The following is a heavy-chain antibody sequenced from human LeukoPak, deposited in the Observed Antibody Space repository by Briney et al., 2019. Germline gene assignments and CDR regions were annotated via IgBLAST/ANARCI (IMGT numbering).Heavy chain of an antibody. CDR3: ARGRDGYNYLLFDY. CDR2: ISYDGSNK. D-gene: IGHD5-24*01. Sequence: GGSLRLSCAASGFTFSSYGMHWVRQAPGKGLEWVAVISYDGSNKYYADSVKGRFTISRDNSKNTLYLQMNSLRAEDTAVYYCARGRDGYNYLLFDYWGQGTLVTVSS. CDR1: GFTFSSYG. J-gene: IGHJ4*02. V-gene: IGHV3-33*05.